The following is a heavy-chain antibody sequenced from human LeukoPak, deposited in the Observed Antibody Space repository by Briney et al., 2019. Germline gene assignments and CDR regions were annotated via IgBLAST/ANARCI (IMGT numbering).Heavy chain of an antibody. CDR1: GISINTYY. Sequence: SETLSLTCTVSGISINTYYWSWIRQPPGKGLEWIGYVHHTGSADYNPSLRSRVTISLDTSKNQFSLKLTSATAADTAVYYCARGADSSGYYPFDYWGQGTLVTVSS. CDR3: ARGADSSGYYPFDY. CDR2: VHHTGSA. D-gene: IGHD3-22*01. V-gene: IGHV4-59*01. J-gene: IGHJ4*02.